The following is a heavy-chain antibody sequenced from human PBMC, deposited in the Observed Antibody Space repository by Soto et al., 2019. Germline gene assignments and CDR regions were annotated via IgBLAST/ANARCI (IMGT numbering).Heavy chain of an antibody. CDR3: ARDLRSIAAAGTALWGF. D-gene: IGHD6-13*01. CDR1: GYTFTSYG. V-gene: IGHV1-18*01. CDR2: ISAYNGNT. J-gene: IGHJ4*02. Sequence: ASVKVSCKASGYTFTSYGISWVRQAPGQGLEWMGWISAYNGNTNYAQKLQGRVTMTTDTSTSTAYMELRSLRSDDTAVYYCARDLRSIAAAGTALWGFWGQGTLVTVSS.